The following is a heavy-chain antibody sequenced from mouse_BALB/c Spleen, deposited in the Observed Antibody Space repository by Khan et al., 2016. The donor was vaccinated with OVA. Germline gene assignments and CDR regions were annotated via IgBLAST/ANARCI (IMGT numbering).Heavy chain of an antibody. Sequence: EVELVESGGALVQPGGSRKLSCAASGFTFSSFGMHWVRQAPEKGLEWVAYISSGSATIYYADTVKGRFTISRDNPKNTLFLQMTSLRSEDAAIYYCARSLITTWYFDVWGAGTTVTVSS. CDR2: ISSGSATI. J-gene: IGHJ1*01. CDR3: ARSLITTWYFDV. D-gene: IGHD2-4*01. V-gene: IGHV5-17*02. CDR1: GFTFSSFG.